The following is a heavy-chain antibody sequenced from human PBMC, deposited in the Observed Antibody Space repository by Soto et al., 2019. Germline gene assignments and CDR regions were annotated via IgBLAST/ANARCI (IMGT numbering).Heavy chain of an antibody. Sequence: ASVKVSCKASGYTFTSYYMHWVRQAPGQGLEWMGIINPSGGSTSYAQKLQGRVTMTRDTSTSTAYMELSRLRSEDTAVYYCAREYGLGEGDAFDIWGQGTMVTVSS. CDR2: INPSGGST. D-gene: IGHD1-26*01. CDR3: AREYGLGEGDAFDI. V-gene: IGHV1-46*01. J-gene: IGHJ3*02. CDR1: GYTFTSYY.